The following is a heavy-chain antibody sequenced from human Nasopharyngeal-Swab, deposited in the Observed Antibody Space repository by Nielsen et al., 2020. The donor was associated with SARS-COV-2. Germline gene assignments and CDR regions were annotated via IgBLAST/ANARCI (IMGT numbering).Heavy chain of an antibody. V-gene: IGHV3-23*01. CDR2: ITGGGATI. Sequence: GGSLRLSCSASGFDFKSYTMNWVRQAPGKGLEWVSSITGGGATIYYRGSVKGRFTISRDNSKNTLYLQLNSLRAEDTALYYCARRINWSDFGGTYFDYWGQGRMVTVSS. CDR3: ARRINWSDFGGTYFDY. D-gene: IGHD3-16*01. CDR1: GFDFKSYT. J-gene: IGHJ4*02.